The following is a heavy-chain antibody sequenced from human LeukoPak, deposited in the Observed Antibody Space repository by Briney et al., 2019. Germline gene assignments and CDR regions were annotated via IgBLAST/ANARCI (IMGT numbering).Heavy chain of an antibody. J-gene: IGHJ4*02. D-gene: IGHD1-26*01. CDR3: ARDTVVGATKDY. CDR1: GGSISSYY. Sequence: SETLSLTCTVSGGSISSYYWSWIRQPPGKGLEWIGYIYYSGSTNYNPSLKSRVSISVDTSKNQFSLKLSSVTAADTAVYYCARDTVVGATKDYWGQGTLVTVSS. CDR2: IYYSGST. V-gene: IGHV4-59*12.